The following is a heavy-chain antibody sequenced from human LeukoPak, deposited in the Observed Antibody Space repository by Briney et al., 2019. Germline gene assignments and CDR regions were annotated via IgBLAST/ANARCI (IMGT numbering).Heavy chain of an antibody. CDR3: ARDRPGRYCSTISCYSASPFDP. J-gene: IGHJ5*02. V-gene: IGHV1-18*01. CDR1: GYTFTSYG. CDR2: ISAYNGNT. Sequence: ASVKVSCEASGYTFTSYGISWVRQAPGQGLDWMGWISAYNGNTNYAQKLQGRVTMTTDTSTGTAYMELSSLRSEDTAVYYCARDRPGRYCSTISCYSASPFDPWGQGTLVTVSS. D-gene: IGHD2-2*02.